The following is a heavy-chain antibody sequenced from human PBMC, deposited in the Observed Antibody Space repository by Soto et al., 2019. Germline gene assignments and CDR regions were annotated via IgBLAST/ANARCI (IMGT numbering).Heavy chain of an antibody. Sequence: GASVKVSCKASGYTFTSYYMHWVRQAPGQGLEWMGWINPNSGGTNYAQKFQGRVTMTRDTSISTAYMELSRLRSDDTAVYYCASSRRGSWYYFDYWGQGTLVTVSS. V-gene: IGHV1-2*02. CDR3: ASSRRGSWYYFDY. CDR2: INPNSGGT. D-gene: IGHD6-13*01. CDR1: GYTFTSYY. J-gene: IGHJ4*02.